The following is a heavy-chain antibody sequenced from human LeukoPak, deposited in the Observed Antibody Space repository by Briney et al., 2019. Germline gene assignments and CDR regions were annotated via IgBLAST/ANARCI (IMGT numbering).Heavy chain of an antibody. Sequence: PSETLSLTCTVSGGSISSSSYYWGWIRQPPGKGLGWIGSIYYSGSTYYNPSLKSRVTISVDTSKNQFSLKLSSVTAADTAVYYCARQEYCSSTTCYAGGQLFDYWGQGTLVTVSS. J-gene: IGHJ4*02. D-gene: IGHD2-2*01. CDR2: IYYSGST. CDR1: GGSISSSSYY. CDR3: ARQEYCSSTTCYAGGQLFDY. V-gene: IGHV4-39*01.